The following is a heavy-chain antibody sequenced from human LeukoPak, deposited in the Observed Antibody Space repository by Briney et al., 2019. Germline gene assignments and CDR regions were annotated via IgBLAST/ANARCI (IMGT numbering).Heavy chain of an antibody. CDR3: APGYDILTGYYRRGAFDY. CDR1: RFTFSSYG. Sequence: PGGSLRLSCAASRFTFSSYGMHWVRQAPGKGLEWVAFIRYDGSNKYYADSVKGRFTISRDNSKNTLYLQMNSLRAEDTAVYYCAPGYDILTGYYRRGAFDYWGQGTLVTVSS. CDR2: IRYDGSNK. V-gene: IGHV3-30*02. D-gene: IGHD3-9*01. J-gene: IGHJ4*02.